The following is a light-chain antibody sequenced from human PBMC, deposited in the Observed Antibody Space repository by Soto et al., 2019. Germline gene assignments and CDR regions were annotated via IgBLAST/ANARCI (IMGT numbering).Light chain of an antibody. V-gene: IGKV1-33*01. CDR2: DAS. Sequence: DSQMTQSPSSLSASAGDRVTITCQASQDISNYLNWYQQKPGKAPKLLIYDASNLETGVPSRFSGSGSGTDFTFTISSLQPEDIATYYCQQYDNLPFTFGPGTKVDIK. CDR3: QQYDNLPFT. J-gene: IGKJ3*01. CDR1: QDISNY.